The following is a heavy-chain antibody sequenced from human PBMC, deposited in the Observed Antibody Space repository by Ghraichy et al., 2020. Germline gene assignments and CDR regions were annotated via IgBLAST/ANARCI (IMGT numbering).Heavy chain of an antibody. V-gene: IGHV4-4*07. CDR2: IYTSGST. D-gene: IGHD4-17*01. Sequence: SETLSLTCTVSGGSISSYYWSWIRQPAGKGLEWIGRIYTSGSTNYNPSLKSRVTMSVDTSKNQFSLKLSSVTAADTAVYYCARGQGYYGDPSYYYYGMDVWGQGTTVTVSS. CDR3: ARGQGYYGDPSYYYYGMDV. CDR1: GGSISSYY. J-gene: IGHJ6*02.